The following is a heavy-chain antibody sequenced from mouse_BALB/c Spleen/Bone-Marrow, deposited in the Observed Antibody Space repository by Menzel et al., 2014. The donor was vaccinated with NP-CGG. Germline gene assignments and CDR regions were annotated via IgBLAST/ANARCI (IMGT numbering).Heavy chain of an antibody. Sequence: EVQRVESGGGLVKPGGSLKLSCAASGFAFSSYDMSWVRQTPEKRLEWVAYISSGGGSTYYPDTVKGRFTISRDNAKNTLYLQMSSLKSEDTAMYYCARGYYYGSSFDYWAKAPLSQSPQ. CDR1: GFAFSSYD. J-gene: IGHJ2*01. V-gene: IGHV5-12-1*01. CDR2: ISSGGGST. D-gene: IGHD1-1*01. CDR3: ARGYYYGSSFDY.